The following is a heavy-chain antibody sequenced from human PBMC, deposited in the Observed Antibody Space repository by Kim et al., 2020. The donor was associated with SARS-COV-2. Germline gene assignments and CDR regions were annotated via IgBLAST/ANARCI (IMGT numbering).Heavy chain of an antibody. J-gene: IGHJ5*02. CDR3: ARDRGDGYYYDISDQYHP. D-gene: IGHD3-22*01. Sequence: GGSLRLSCAASGFTFSSYEMNWVRQAPGKGLEWVSYISSSGSTIYYADSVKGRFTISRDNAKNSLYLQMNSLRAEDTAVYYCARDRGDGYYYDISDQYHPCGQGTLCTVSS. CDR1: GFTFSSYE. V-gene: IGHV3-48*03. CDR2: ISSSGSTI.